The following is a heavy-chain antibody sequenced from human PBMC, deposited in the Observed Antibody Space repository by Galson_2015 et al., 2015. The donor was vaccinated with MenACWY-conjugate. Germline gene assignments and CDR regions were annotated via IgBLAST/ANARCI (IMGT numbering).Heavy chain of an antibody. CDR3: ARSPRVSGHRVNQYYYYLDV. CDR2: IYFSANT. D-gene: IGHD5/OR15-5a*01. CDR1: GGSISSYY. J-gene: IGHJ6*03. V-gene: IGHV4-59*01. Sequence: SETLSLTCTVSGGSISSYYWNWIRQPPGKRLEWIGKIYFSANTNYNPSLESRVTLSVDTSKNQVSLRLTSVTAADTAVYYCARSPRVSGHRVNQYYYYLDVWGKGTTVTVSS.